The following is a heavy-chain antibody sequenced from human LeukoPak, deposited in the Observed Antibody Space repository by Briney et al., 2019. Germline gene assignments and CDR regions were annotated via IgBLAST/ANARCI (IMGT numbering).Heavy chain of an antibody. CDR2: IYTSGST. D-gene: IGHD6-19*01. J-gene: IGHJ4*02. CDR3: ARSYSSGWHGDYFDY. Sequence: SETLSLTCTVSGGSISSYYWSWIRQPAGKGLEWIGRIYTSGSTNYNPSLKSRVTMSVDTSKNQFSLKLSSVTAADTAVYYCARSYSSGWHGDYFDYWGQGTLVTVSS. CDR1: GGSISSYY. V-gene: IGHV4-4*07.